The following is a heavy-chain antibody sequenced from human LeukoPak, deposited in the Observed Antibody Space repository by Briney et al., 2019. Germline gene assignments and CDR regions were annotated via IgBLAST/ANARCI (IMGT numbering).Heavy chain of an antibody. CDR2: IQQDGSEK. D-gene: IGHD3-10*01. V-gene: IGHV3-7*01. J-gene: IGHJ4*02. CDR3: ARVRKLRTRGVMDPLDY. Sequence: GGSLRLSCAASGFTFNYYWLTWVRQAPGKGLEGVANIQQDGSEKYYVDSVKGRFIISRGNAKNSLYLQMNSLRAEDTAVYYCARVRKLRTRGVMDPLDYWGQGTLVTVSS. CDR1: GFTFNYYW.